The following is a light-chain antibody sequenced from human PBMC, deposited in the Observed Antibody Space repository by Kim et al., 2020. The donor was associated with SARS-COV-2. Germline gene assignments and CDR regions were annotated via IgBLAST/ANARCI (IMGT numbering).Light chain of an antibody. CDR1: QGISHD. CDR3: QKYNGAPWT. V-gene: IGKV1-27*01. J-gene: IGKJ1*01. Sequence: ASVGDRVTITYRASQGISHDLAWYQQKPGKVPKLLIFAASALHSGVPSRFSGSGSGTDFTLTISSLQPEDVATYYCQKYNGAPWTFGQGTKVEIK. CDR2: AAS.